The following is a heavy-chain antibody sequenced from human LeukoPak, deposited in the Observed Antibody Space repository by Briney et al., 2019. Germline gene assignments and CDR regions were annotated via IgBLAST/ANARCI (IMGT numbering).Heavy chain of an antibody. Sequence: PGGSLRLSCAASGFTFSSYSMNWVRQAPGKGLEWVANIKQDGSEKYYVDSVKGRFTISRDNAKNSLYLQMNSLRAEDTAVYYCATESYGFDYWGQGTLVTVSS. CDR3: ATESYGFDY. D-gene: IGHD2-8*01. J-gene: IGHJ4*02. CDR2: IKQDGSEK. CDR1: GFTFSSYS. V-gene: IGHV3-7*02.